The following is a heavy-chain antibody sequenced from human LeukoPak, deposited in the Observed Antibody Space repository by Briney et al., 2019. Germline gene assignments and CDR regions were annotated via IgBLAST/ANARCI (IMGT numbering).Heavy chain of an antibody. CDR2: ISYDGSNK. Sequence: GGSLRLSCAASGFTFSSYGMHWVCQAPGKGLEWVAVISYDGSNKYYADSVKGRFTISRDNSKNTLYLQVNSLRAEDTAVYYCAKVPIAAAGTIAIDYWGQGTLVTVSS. D-gene: IGHD6-13*01. CDR1: GFTFSSYG. CDR3: AKVPIAAAGTIAIDY. V-gene: IGHV3-30*18. J-gene: IGHJ4*02.